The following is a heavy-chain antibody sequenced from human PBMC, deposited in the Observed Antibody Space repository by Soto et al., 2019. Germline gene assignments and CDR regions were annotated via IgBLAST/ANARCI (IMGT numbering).Heavy chain of an antibody. V-gene: IGHV4-30-4*01. CDR1: GGPICSGDYY. D-gene: IGHD2-15*01. Sequence: PSTTLSLTLTFHGGPICSGDYYWSSIRQPPGKGLEWFGYIFYSGSTYYNPSLKSRVTISVDTSKNQFSLKLSSVTAADTAVYYCATFSHTIGYCSGGSCYSTEYFQHWGQGTLVTVS. J-gene: IGHJ1*01. CDR3: ATFSHTIGYCSGGSCYSTEYFQH. CDR2: IFYSGST.